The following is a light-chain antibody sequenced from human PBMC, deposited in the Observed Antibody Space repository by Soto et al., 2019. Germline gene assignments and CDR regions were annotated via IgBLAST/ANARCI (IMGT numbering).Light chain of an antibody. J-gene: IGKJ1*01. Sequence: EILMTQSPATLSVSPGEISTLSCRASQSVTSSLLAWYQQRPGQAPRLLIYGASNRATGIPDRFSGSGSGTDFTLTISRLEPEDFAVFYCQQYGSSPLTFGQGTKVDIK. CDR1: QSVTSSL. CDR3: QQYGSSPLT. CDR2: GAS. V-gene: IGKV3-20*01.